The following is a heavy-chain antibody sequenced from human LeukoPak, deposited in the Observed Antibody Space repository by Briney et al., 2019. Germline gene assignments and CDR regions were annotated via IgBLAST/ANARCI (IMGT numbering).Heavy chain of an antibody. CDR2: INPNSGGT. V-gene: IGHV1-2*02. J-gene: IGHJ6*02. D-gene: IGHD2-2*01. Sequence: ASVKVSCKASGFTFTNYYMHWVRQAPGQGLEWMGWINPNSGGTNYAQKFQGRVTMTRDTSISTAYMELSRLRSDDTAVYYCAREAEKYDIVVVPAARSDYYYGMDVWGQGNTVTVSS. CDR1: GFTFTNYY. CDR3: AREAEKYDIVVVPAARSDYYYGMDV.